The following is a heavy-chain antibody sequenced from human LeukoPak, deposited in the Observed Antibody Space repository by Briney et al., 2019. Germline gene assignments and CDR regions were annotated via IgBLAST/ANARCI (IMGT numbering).Heavy chain of an antibody. CDR1: GFTFSSYG. CDR3: ANHYSSSSKYDAMDV. CDR2: ISYDGSNK. Sequence: GGSLRLSCAASGFTFSSYGMHWVRQAPGKGLEWVAVISYDGSNKYYADSVKGRFTISRDNSKNTLYLQMNSLRAEDTAVYYCANHYSSSSKYDAMDVWGQGTTVTVSS. V-gene: IGHV3-30*18. D-gene: IGHD6-6*01. J-gene: IGHJ6*02.